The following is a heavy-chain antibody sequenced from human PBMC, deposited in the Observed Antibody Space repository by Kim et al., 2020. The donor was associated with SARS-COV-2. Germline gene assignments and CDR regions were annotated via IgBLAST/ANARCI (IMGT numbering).Heavy chain of an antibody. Sequence: TYYADSVKGRSTITRDNAKNTVYLEMSRLRVEDTALYHCVRDSYSISGRLWGQGTLVTVSS. D-gene: IGHD6-6*01. CDR3: VRDSYSISGRL. J-gene: IGHJ1*01. CDR2: T. V-gene: IGHV3-64D*06.